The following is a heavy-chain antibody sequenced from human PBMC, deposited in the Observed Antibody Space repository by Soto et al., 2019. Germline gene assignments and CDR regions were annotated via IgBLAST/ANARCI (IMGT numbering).Heavy chain of an antibody. V-gene: IGHV1-3*01. J-gene: IGHJ3*02. D-gene: IGHD5-18*01. Sequence: ASVNVSCKSSGYTFTSYSMHWVRQAPGQRLECMGWINAGNGNTKYSQKFQGRVTITRDTSASTAYMELSSLRSEDTAVYYCARALIWLRAFDIWGQGTMVTV. CDR3: ARALIWLRAFDI. CDR1: GYTFTSYS. CDR2: INAGNGNT.